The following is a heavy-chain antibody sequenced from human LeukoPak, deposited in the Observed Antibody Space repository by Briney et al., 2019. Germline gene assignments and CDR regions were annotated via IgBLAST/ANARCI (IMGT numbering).Heavy chain of an antibody. CDR1: GFTFSSYG. CDR3: AKPPATTHNTDY. CDR2: ISYDGSNK. V-gene: IGHV3-30*18. D-gene: IGHD1-1*01. J-gene: IGHJ4*02. Sequence: PGRSLRLSCAASGFTFSSYGMHWVRQAPGKGLEWVAVISYDGSNKYNADSVKGRFTISRDNSKNTLYLQMNSLRAEDTAVYYCAKPPATTHNTDYWGQGTLVTVSS.